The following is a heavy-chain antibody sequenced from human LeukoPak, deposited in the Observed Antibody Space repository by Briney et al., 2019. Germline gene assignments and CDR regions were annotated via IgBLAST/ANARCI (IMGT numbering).Heavy chain of an antibody. Sequence: SETLSLTCTVSGDSINSLDLWSWVRQPPGKGLEWIGEMYLSGTTHSNPSVKSRVTISIDRSKNQFFLNLSSVTAADTAVYYCAGLVGRYSSGLYYYYFDYWGQGTLVTVSS. CDR1: GDSINSLDL. CDR3: AGLVGRYSSGLYYYYFDY. CDR2: MYLSGTT. D-gene: IGHD3-22*01. V-gene: IGHV4-4*02. J-gene: IGHJ4*02.